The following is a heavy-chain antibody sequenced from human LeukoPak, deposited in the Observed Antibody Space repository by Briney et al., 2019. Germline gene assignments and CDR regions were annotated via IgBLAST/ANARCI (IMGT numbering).Heavy chain of an antibody. Sequence: GGSLRLSCAASGFTFSSYWMSWVRQAPGKGLEWVANIKQDGSEKYYVDSVKGRFTISRDNAKNSLYLQMNSLRAEDTAVYYCARDFLRGVAAAGTGFDPWGQGTLVTVSS. J-gene: IGHJ5*02. D-gene: IGHD6-13*01. CDR2: IKQDGSEK. CDR3: ARDFLRGVAAAGTGFDP. CDR1: GFTFSSYW. V-gene: IGHV3-7*01.